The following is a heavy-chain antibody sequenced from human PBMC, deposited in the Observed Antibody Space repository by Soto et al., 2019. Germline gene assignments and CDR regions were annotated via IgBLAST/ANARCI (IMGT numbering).Heavy chain of an antibody. V-gene: IGHV4-39*01. CDR1: GGSISSSSYY. CDR3: KAAVPGGMDV. J-gene: IGHJ6*02. D-gene: IGHD3-10*01. CDR2: IYYSGST. Sequence: QLQLQESGPGLVKPSETLSLTCTVSGGSISSSSYYWGWIRQPPGKGLEWIGSIYYSGSTYYNPSLKTRVTLSVDTSKDQFSLKLSSVTAADTAVYYCKAAVPGGMDVWGPGTTVTVSS.